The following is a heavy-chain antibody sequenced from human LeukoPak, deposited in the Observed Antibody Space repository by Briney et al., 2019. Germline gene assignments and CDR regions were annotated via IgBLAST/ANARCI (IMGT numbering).Heavy chain of an antibody. CDR2: ISSDGGST. J-gene: IGHJ4*02. V-gene: IGHV3-64*01. D-gene: IGHD2-2*01. Sequence: GGSLRLSCAASGFIFSDYAMHWVRQAPGKGLEYVSAISSDGGSTYYANSVKGRFTISRDNSKNTLYLQMGSLRPEDMAVYYCARRDCSSTSCYGWDYFDYWGQGTLVTVSS. CDR3: ARRDCSSTSCYGWDYFDY. CDR1: GFIFSDYA.